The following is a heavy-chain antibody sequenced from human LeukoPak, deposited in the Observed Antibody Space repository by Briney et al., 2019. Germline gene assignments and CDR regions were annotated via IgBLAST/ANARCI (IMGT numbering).Heavy chain of an antibody. Sequence: ASVKVSCKASGYTFTSYYMHWVRQAPGQGLEWMGIIKPSGGSTSYAQKFQGRVTMTRDMSTSTVYMELSSLRSDDTAVYYCARATPEMYSSSSRAFDIWGQGTMVTVSS. CDR3: ARATPEMYSSSSRAFDI. CDR1: GYTFTSYY. CDR2: IKPSGGST. V-gene: IGHV1-46*01. D-gene: IGHD6-6*01. J-gene: IGHJ3*02.